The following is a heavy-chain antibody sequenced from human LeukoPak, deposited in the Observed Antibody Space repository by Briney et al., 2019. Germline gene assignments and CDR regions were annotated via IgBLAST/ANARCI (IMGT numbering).Heavy chain of an antibody. V-gene: IGHV4-39*07. J-gene: IGHJ4*02. D-gene: IGHD5-12*01. CDR1: GGSISSSDYY. CDR3: ARGYSGYDFDY. Sequence: PSETLSLTCTVSGGSISSSDYYWGWIRQPPGKGLEWIGSIYYTGSTYYNPSLKSRVTISVDTSKNQFSLKLSSVTAADTAVYYCARGYSGYDFDYWGQGTLVTVSS. CDR2: IYYTGST.